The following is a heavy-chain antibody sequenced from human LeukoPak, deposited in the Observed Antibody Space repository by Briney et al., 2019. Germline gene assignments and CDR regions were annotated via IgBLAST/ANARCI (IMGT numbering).Heavy chain of an antibody. CDR2: VSSKLNNYAT. V-gene: IGHV3-73*01. D-gene: IGHD1-26*01. J-gene: IGHJ4*02. CDR1: GFPFSGST. CDR3: TRRNSESYSGNDY. Sequence: PTGGSLRLSCAASGFPFSGSTIHWVRQASGKGLEWVGRVSSKLNNYATEYAASVKGRFTMSRDDSQHTAYLQMNSLKTEDTAVYYCTRRNSESYSGNDYWGQGTLVTVSS.